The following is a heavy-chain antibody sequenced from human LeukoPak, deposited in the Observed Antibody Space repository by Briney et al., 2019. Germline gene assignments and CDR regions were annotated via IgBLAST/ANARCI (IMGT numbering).Heavy chain of an antibody. CDR1: GFTFSSYW. CDR2: IKQDGSEK. CDR3: ERGVAVDN. Sequence: GGSLSLSWAASGFTFSSYWMSWVRQAPGKGQEWVANIKQDGSEKYYVDSVKGRFTISRDNAKTSLYLKMNSVRVEDTSVYYCERGVAVDNWGQGTLVTVSS. J-gene: IGHJ4*02. V-gene: IGHV3-7*01.